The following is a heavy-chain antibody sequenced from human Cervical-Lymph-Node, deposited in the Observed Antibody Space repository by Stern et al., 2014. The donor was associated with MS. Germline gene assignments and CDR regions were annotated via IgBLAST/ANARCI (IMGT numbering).Heavy chain of an antibody. CDR2: IIPIFGTA. D-gene: IGHD4-11*01. V-gene: IGHV1-69*01. CDR1: GGTFRSYA. CDR3: ARDHHYSNYAYWYFDL. J-gene: IGHJ2*01. Sequence: VQLVESGAAVKKPGSSVKVSCKASGGTFRSYAISWVRQAPGQGLEWMGGIIPIFGTANYAQKFQGRVTITADESTSTAYMELSSLRSEDTAVYYCARDHHYSNYAYWYFDLWGRGTLVTVSS.